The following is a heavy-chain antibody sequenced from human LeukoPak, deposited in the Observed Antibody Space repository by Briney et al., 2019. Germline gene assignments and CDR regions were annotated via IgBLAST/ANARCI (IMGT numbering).Heavy chain of an antibody. J-gene: IGHJ4*02. CDR1: GGSISSSNW. V-gene: IGHV4-4*02. D-gene: IGHD4-17*01. CDR2: IYHSGST. Sequence: SGTLSLTCAVSGGSISSSNWWSWVRQPPGKGLEWIGEIYHSGSTNYNPSLKSRVTISVDTSKNQFSLKLSSVTAADTVVYYCARGFYGDYVFDYWGQGTLVTVSS. CDR3: ARGFYGDYVFDY.